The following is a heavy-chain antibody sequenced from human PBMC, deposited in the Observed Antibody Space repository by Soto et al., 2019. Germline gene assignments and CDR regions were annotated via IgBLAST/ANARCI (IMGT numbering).Heavy chain of an antibody. CDR2: VGGSGDRT. J-gene: IGHJ4*02. Sequence: GGSLRLSCAASGFTFSSYTMSWVRQAPGKGLEWVSAVGGSGDRTNYADSVKGRFTVSRDNSKNTLYLQMNSLRAEDTAIYYCAKFSDYGGNPTIDYWGQGTLVTVSS. D-gene: IGHD4-17*01. CDR3: AKFSDYGGNPTIDY. V-gene: IGHV3-23*01. CDR1: GFTFSSYT.